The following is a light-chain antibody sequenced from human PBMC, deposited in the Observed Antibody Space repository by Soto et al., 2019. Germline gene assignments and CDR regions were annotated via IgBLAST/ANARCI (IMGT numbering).Light chain of an antibody. CDR2: QDS. Sequence: SYELTQPPSVSVSPGQTASITCSGDKLGDKYACWYQQKPGQSPVLLIYQDSKRPSGIPDRFSGSNSGNTATLTISGTQAMDEADYYCQAWDTSTVVFGGGTKLTVL. CDR1: KLGDKY. CDR3: QAWDTSTVV. V-gene: IGLV3-1*01. J-gene: IGLJ2*01.